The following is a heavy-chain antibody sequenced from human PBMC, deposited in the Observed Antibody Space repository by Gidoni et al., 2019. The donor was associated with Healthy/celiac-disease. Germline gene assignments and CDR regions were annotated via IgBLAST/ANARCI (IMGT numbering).Heavy chain of an antibody. CDR2: ISYNGSNK. CDR3: ARDYGYYYDSSGYMSGY. Sequence: QVQLVESGGGVDQPGRSWRLSCAASGVSFSGSEMHWFRQAPGKGLEGWAVISYNGSNKYYADSVKGQFTISRDNSKNTRYLQMNSLRAEDTAVYYCARDYGYYYDSSGYMSGYWGQGTLVTVSS. CDR1: GVSFSGSE. V-gene: IGHV3-30-3*01. D-gene: IGHD3-22*01. J-gene: IGHJ4*02.